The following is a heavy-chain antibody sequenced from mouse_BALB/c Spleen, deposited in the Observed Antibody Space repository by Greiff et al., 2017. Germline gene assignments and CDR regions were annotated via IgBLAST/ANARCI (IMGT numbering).Heavy chain of an antibody. J-gene: IGHJ4*01. Sequence: EVQLVESGPGLVKPSQSLSLTCSVTGYSITSGYYWNWIRQFPGNKLEWMGYISYAGSNNYNPSLKNRISITRDTSKNQFFLKLNSVTTEDTATYYCARGEGYYYGWDAMDYWGQGTSVTVSS. CDR2: ISYAGSN. V-gene: IGHV3-6*02. CDR1: GYSITSGYY. CDR3: ARGEGYYYGWDAMDY. D-gene: IGHD1-1*01.